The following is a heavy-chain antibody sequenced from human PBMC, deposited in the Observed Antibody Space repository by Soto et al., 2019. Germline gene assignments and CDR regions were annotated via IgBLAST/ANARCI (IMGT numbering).Heavy chain of an antibody. CDR3: ARSEEDSDYYYYGLDV. CDR2: TYYRSRWYS. J-gene: IGHJ6*02. V-gene: IGHV6-1*01. CDR1: GDIVSSSSVA. Sequence: PSQPLSLTCVISGDIVSSSSVACNLFMQSPSRCLEWLGRTYYRSRWYSDFAVSVRGRIVINADTSKNQFSLQLNSVTPEDTAVYFCARSEEDSDYYYYGLDVWGQGTTVTVSS. D-gene: IGHD2-15*01.